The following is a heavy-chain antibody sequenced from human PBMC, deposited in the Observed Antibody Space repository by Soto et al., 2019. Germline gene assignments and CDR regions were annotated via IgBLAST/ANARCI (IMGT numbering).Heavy chain of an antibody. J-gene: IGHJ4*02. V-gene: IGHV4-34*01. CDR2: INHSGST. CDR3: AIRIAARPFGN. CDR1: GGSFSGYY. Sequence: QVQLQQWGAGLLKPSETLSLTCAVYGGSFSGYYWSWIRQPPGKGLEWIGEINHSGSTNYNPSLKSQVTISVDTSKNQFTLKLSSVTAADTAVYYCAIRIAARPFGNWGQGTLFTVSS. D-gene: IGHD6-6*01.